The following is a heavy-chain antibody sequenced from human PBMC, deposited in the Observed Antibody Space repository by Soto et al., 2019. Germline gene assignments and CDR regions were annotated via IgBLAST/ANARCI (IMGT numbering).Heavy chain of an antibody. V-gene: IGHV1-2*02. CDR2: INPKSAAT. Sequence: QVQLVQSGAEVKKSGASVKVSCKACGYSVSDYFIQWVRQAPGQGLEWVAWINPKSAATNYAKKFQGRFSLTMDTSFSTSFMELARLRPDDKAVYYCARIKWGLDYYNGMDVWGQGTTVIVSS. D-gene: IGHD1-26*01. CDR3: ARIKWGLDYYNGMDV. J-gene: IGHJ6*02. CDR1: GYSVSDYF.